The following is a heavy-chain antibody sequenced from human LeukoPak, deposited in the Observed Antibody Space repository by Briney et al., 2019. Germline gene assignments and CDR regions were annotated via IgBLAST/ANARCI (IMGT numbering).Heavy chain of an antibody. V-gene: IGHV3-74*01. J-gene: IGHJ6*02. Sequence: PGGSLRLSCAASGFTFSSYGMHWVRQAPGKGLVWLSRIKKDGTSTSYADSVQGRFTISRDNAKNTVYVQMSSLRAKDTAVYYCARENYHGLDVWGQGTTVTVSS. CDR1: GFTFSSYG. CDR2: IKKDGTST. CDR3: ARENYHGLDV.